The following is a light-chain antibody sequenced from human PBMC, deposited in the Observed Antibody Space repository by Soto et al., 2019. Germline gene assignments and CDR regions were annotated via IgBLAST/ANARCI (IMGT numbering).Light chain of an antibody. CDR1: QSVISY. J-gene: IGKJ5*01. CDR3: QQRYNWPPIT. Sequence: EVVLTQSPATLSLSPGESATLSCRASQSVISYLAWYQQQPGQAPRLLIYDASNRATGIPARFSGSGSGTVFTLTISSLEPEDFAVYYCQQRYNWPPITFGQGTRLEIK. V-gene: IGKV3-11*01. CDR2: DAS.